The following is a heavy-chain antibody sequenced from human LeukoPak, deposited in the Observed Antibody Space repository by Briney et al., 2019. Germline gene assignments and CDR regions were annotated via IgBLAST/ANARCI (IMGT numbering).Heavy chain of an antibody. V-gene: IGHV1-18*01. J-gene: IGHJ6*02. D-gene: IGHD4-11*01. CDR2: ISAYNGNT. CDR3: AAMTTVTTGLYYYYGMDV. Sequence: GASVKVSCKASGYTLTSYGISWVRQAPGQGLEWMGWISAYNGNTNYAQKLQGRVTMTTDTSTSTAYMELRSLRSDDTAVYYCAAMTTVTTGLYYYYGMDVWGQGTTVTVSS. CDR1: GYTLTSYG.